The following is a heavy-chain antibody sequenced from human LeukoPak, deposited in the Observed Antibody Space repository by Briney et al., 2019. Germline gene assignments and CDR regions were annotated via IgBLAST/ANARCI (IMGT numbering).Heavy chain of an antibody. CDR3: ARGGGYATVYYYYMDV. J-gene: IGHJ6*03. Sequence: SVKVSCKASVGTFSSYVISWVRQAPGQGLEWMGGIIPIFGAANYAQKFQGRVTITADESTSTAYMELSSLRSEDTAVYYCARGGGYATVYYYYMDVWGKGTTVTVSS. V-gene: IGHV1-69*13. D-gene: IGHD6-25*01. CDR1: VGTFSSYV. CDR2: IIPIFGAA.